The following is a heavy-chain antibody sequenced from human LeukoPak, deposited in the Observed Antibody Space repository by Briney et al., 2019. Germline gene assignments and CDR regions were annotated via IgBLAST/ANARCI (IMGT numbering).Heavy chain of an antibody. D-gene: IGHD3-10*01. CDR2: ISSSGST. CDR3: AVMVRGDNFDY. Sequence: PSETLSLTCTVSGDSISSGDYYWSWIRQPAGKGLEWIGRISSSGSTNYNPSLKSRVTISVDTSKNQFSLKLSSVTAADTAVYYCAVMVRGDNFDYWGQGTLVTVSS. J-gene: IGHJ4*02. CDR1: GDSISSGDYY. V-gene: IGHV4-61*02.